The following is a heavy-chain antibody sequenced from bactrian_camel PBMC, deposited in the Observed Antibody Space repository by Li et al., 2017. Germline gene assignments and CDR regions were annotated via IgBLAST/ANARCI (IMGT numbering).Heavy chain of an antibody. J-gene: IGHJ4*01. V-gene: IGHV3S9*01. CDR2: IESDGST. CDR1: GDTISRYC. Sequence: HVQLVESGGGSVQAGRSLRLTCVASGDTISRYCMGWFRQIPDKEREGVAGIESDGSTSYADSVKGRFTISRDNAKNTLFLQMNRLKTEDTGMYYCARMIYGPTWSATADRGQGTQVTVS. D-gene: IGHD8*01. CDR3: ARMIYGPTWSATAD.